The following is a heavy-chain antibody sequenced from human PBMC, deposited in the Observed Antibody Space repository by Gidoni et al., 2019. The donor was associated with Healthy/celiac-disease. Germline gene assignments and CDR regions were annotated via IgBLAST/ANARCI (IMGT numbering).Heavy chain of an antibody. J-gene: IGHJ6*02. D-gene: IGHD1-1*01. Sequence: QVQLVQSGAEVKKPGSSVKVSCNASGGTFRSYAIRWVRQAPGQGLEWMGGIIPSFGTANYEQKCQGRVTITADKSTSTAYMELSSLRSEDTAVYYCATCRAPLPDLEPYDYYYYYYGMDVWGQGTTVTVSS. V-gene: IGHV1-69*06. CDR1: GGTFRSYA. CDR2: IIPSFGTA. CDR3: ATCRAPLPDLEPYDYYYYYYGMDV.